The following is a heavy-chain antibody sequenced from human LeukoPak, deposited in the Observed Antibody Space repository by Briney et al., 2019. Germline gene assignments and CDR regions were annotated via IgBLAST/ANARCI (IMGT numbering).Heavy chain of an antibody. J-gene: IGHJ4*02. CDR1: GFSFTSYW. Sequence: GESLKISCKGSGFSFTSYWIGWVRQMPGKGLEWMGTIYPDDSDTRYSPSFQGQVTISADKSISTAYLQWSSLKASDTATYFCARHSTGAVRVIDYWGLGTLVTVSS. CDR3: ARHSTGAVRVIDY. D-gene: IGHD2-21*01. CDR2: IYPDDSDT. V-gene: IGHV5-51*01.